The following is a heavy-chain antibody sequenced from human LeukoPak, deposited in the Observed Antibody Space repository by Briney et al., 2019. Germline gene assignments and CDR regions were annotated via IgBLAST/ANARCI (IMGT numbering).Heavy chain of an antibody. J-gene: IGHJ4*02. CDR3: ARDYYDSSGYYWWYFDY. CDR1: GGSISSYY. Sequence: PSETLSFTCTVSGGSISSYYRSWIRQPAGKGLEWIGRIYTSGSTNYNPSLKSRVTMSVDTSKNQFSLKLSSVTAADTAVYYCARDYYDSSGYYWWYFDYWGQGTLVTVSS. V-gene: IGHV4-4*07. D-gene: IGHD3-22*01. CDR2: IYTSGST.